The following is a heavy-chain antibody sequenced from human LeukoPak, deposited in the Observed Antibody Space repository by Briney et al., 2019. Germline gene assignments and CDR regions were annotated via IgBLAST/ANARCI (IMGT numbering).Heavy chain of an antibody. CDR2: INPNSGGT. CDR3: ARDPGYCSGGSCYSFDY. CDR1: GYTFTGYY. J-gene: IGHJ4*02. D-gene: IGHD2-15*01. Sequence: ASVKVSCKASGYTFTGYYIHWVRQAPGQGLEWMGWINPNSGGTKYAQRFQGRVTMTRDTSISTAYMELSRLRSDDTAVYYCARDPGYCSGGSCYSFDYWGQGTLVTVSS. V-gene: IGHV1-2*02.